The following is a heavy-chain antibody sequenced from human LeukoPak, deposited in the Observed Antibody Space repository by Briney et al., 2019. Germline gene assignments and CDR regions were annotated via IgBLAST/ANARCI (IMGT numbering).Heavy chain of an antibody. Sequence: PGGSLRLSCAASGFTVSSSGMHWVRQAPGKGLEWVAVMSSDGSNEYYADSVEGRFTISRDSSKNTVYLQMNTLRAEDTAVYYCAKAVSSWYLDYWGQGTLVTVSS. J-gene: IGHJ4*02. CDR3: AKAVSSWYLDY. CDR1: GFTVSSSG. CDR2: MSSDGSNE. V-gene: IGHV3-30*18. D-gene: IGHD6-13*01.